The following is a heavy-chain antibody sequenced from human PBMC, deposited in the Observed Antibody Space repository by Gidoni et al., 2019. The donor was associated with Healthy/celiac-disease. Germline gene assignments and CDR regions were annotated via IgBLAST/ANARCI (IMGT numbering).Heavy chain of an antibody. CDR1: GYTFTGYY. J-gene: IGHJ3*02. CDR2: INPNSGGT. CDR3: ARDSEGGGGWNYGGAFDI. V-gene: IGHV1-2*02. Sequence: QVQLVQSGAEVKKPGASVKVSCTASGYTFTGYYMHWVRQAPGQGLEWMGWINPNSGGTNYAQKFQGRVTRTRDTSISTAYMELSRLRSDDTAVYYCARDSEGGGGWNYGGAFDIWGQGTMVTVSS. D-gene: IGHD1-7*01.